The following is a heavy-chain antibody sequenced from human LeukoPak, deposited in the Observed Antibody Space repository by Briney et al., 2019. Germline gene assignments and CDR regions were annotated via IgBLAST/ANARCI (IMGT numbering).Heavy chain of an antibody. D-gene: IGHD5-12*01. CDR2: IYPGDSDT. Sequence: GAALEICCEGSGSIFSSYWIGGGRPLPGKGVGGRGIIYPGDSDTRYTPSFQGQLTISADKSITTAYLQWSSLKASDTAMYYCARPRYSGYDYPSNFDYWGQGTLVTVSS. J-gene: IGHJ4*02. V-gene: IGHV5-51*01. CDR3: ARPRYSGYDYPSNFDY. CDR1: GSIFSSYW.